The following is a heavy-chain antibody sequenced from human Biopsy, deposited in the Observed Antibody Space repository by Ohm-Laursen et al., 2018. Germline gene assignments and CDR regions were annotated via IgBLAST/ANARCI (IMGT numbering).Heavy chain of an antibody. D-gene: IGHD3-9*01. CDR2: ISYNERT. V-gene: IGHV4-31*03. J-gene: IGHJ2*01. CDR1: GASVKTSGYF. Sequence: TLSLTCSVSGASVKTSGYFWARIRPRPGKGLEWIGYISYNERTHYNPSLTSRLAISFDTSNNRISLQLRSVSVADTAVYYCVREPKTGTAEAWYFDLWGRGSPVTVPS. CDR3: VREPKTGTAEAWYFDL.